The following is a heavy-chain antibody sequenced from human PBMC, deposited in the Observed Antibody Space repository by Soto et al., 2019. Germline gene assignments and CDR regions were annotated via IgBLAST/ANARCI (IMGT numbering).Heavy chain of an antibody. CDR1: GYTFTSYW. V-gene: IGHV5-10-1*01. CDR3: ARVHKNWFDS. Sequence: ESLKISCQVFGYTFTSYWITWVRQMPGKGLEWLGRIDPSNSFTNYSPSFEGHVTISTDNSITTAYLQWSSLRASDTALYFCARVHKNWFDSWAQGTMVTVSS. CDR2: IDPSNSFT. J-gene: IGHJ5*01.